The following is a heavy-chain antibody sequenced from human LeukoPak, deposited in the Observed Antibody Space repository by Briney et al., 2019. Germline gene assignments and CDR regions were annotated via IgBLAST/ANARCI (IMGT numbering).Heavy chain of an antibody. V-gene: IGHV3-23*01. J-gene: IGHJ4*02. CDR2: ISDTGNT. CDR3: AKAPVTTCRGAFCYPFDY. D-gene: IGHD2-15*01. Sequence: GGSLRLSCAASGFTLSSYAMSWVRQAPGKGLEWVSAISDTGNTYHADSVKGRFTISRDSSKNTLFLQINRLRPEDAAVYYCAKAPVTTCRGAFCYPFDYWGLGTLVTVSS. CDR1: GFTLSSYA.